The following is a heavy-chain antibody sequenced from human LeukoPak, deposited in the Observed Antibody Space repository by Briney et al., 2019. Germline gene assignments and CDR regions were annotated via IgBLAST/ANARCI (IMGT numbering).Heavy chain of an antibody. CDR2: IYPDDSDT. CDR1: GHTFTNSW. V-gene: IGHV5-51*01. Sequence: GESLKISCKASGHTFTNSWIAWVRQKPGKGLEWMGLIYPDDSDTRYNPSFQGQVTTSADKSINTAYLQWSSLRASDTAMYYCARSAGHCTDGVCYAYNWFDFWGQGTLVTVSS. J-gene: IGHJ5*01. D-gene: IGHD2-8*01. CDR3: ARSAGHCTDGVCYAYNWFDF.